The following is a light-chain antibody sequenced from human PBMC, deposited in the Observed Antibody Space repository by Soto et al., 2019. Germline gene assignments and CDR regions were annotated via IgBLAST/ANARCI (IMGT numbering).Light chain of an antibody. J-gene: IGKJ4*01. V-gene: IGKV3-11*01. CDR3: QQRSNWPRLT. CDR2: DAS. Sequence: EIVLTQSPATLSLSPGERATLSCRASQSVSSYLAWDQQKPGQAPRLLIYDASNRATGIPARFSGSGSGTDFTRTISSLEPEDFAVYYCQQRSNWPRLTFGGGTKVEIK. CDR1: QSVSSY.